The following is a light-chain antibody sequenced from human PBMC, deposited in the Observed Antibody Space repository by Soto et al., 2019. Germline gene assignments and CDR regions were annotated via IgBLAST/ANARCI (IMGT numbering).Light chain of an antibody. CDR1: QSISSS. CDR2: KAS. CDR3: QQYNSS. V-gene: IGKV1-5*03. Sequence: DFQMTQSPSSLSASVGDRVTITCRASQSISSSLNWYQQKPGKAPKLLIYKASNLESGVPSRFSGTGSGTEFTLTISSLQPDDFATYYCQQYNSSFGGGTKVDIK. J-gene: IGKJ4*01.